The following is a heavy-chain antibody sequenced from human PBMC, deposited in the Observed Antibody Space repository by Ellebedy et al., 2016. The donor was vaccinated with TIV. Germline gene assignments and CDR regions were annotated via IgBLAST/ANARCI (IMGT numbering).Heavy chain of an antibody. V-gene: IGHV1-69*13. CDR1: GGTFSSYA. Sequence: AASVKVSCKASGGTFSSYAISWVRQAPGQGLEWMGGIIPIFGTANYAQKFQGRVTITADESTSTAYMELSSLRSEDTAVYYCAITRYGDPHGAFDIWGQGTMVTVSS. CDR3: AITRYGDPHGAFDI. D-gene: IGHD4-17*01. CDR2: IIPIFGTA. J-gene: IGHJ3*02.